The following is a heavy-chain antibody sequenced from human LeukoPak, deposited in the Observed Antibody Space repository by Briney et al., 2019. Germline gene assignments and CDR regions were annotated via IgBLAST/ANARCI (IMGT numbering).Heavy chain of an antibody. V-gene: IGHV3-20*04. J-gene: IGHJ4*02. Sequence: GGSLRLSCAASGFTFDDYGMSWVRQAPGKGLEWVSGINWNGGSTGYADSVKGRSTISRDNAKNSLYLQMNSLRAEDTAVYYCARIGASSWYEDYWGQGTLVTVSS. CDR1: GFTFDDYG. D-gene: IGHD6-13*01. CDR2: INWNGGST. CDR3: ARIGASSWYEDY.